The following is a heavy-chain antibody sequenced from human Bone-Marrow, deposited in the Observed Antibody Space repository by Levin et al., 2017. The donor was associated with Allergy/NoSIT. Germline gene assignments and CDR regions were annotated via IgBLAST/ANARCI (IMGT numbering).Heavy chain of an antibody. CDR2: LYADASA. V-gene: IGHV3-66*02. Sequence: GGSLRLSCEASAFTVSSNYMSWVRQAPGKGLEWVSILYADASAYYTDSVKGRFTISRDDSKNTLFLQMNSLRAEDTAVYYCARWNYQNYYFDSWGQGTLVTVSS. D-gene: IGHD1-7*01. CDR1: AFTVSSNY. J-gene: IGHJ4*02. CDR3: ARWNYQNYYFDS.